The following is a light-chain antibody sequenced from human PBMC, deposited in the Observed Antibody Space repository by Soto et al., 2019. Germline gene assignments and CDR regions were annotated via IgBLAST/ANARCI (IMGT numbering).Light chain of an antibody. CDR1: SSDVGGYNY. Sequence: QSALTQAASVSGSPGQSINISCTGTSSDVGGYNYVSWYQQHPGKAPKLMIYDVSNRPSGVSNRFSGSKSGNTASLTISGLQAEDEADYYCSSYRSSNTLGEVFGGGTKLTVL. J-gene: IGLJ2*01. CDR2: DVS. V-gene: IGLV2-14*01. CDR3: SSYRSSNTLGEV.